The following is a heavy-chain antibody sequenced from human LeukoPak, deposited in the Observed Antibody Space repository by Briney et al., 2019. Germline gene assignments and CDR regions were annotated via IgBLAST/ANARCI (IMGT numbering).Heavy chain of an antibody. CDR1: GITLSNYG. D-gene: IGHD3/OR15-3a*01. J-gene: IGHJ4*02. Sequence: GGSLRLSYAVSGITLSNYGMSWVRQAPGKGLEWVAGISDSGGNTKYADSVKGRFTISRDNPKNTLYLQMNSLRAEDTAVYFCAKRGVVSRVILVGFHKEAYYFESWGQGALVTVSS. CDR3: AKRGVVSRVILVGFHKEAYYFES. V-gene: IGHV3-23*01. CDR2: ISDSGGNT.